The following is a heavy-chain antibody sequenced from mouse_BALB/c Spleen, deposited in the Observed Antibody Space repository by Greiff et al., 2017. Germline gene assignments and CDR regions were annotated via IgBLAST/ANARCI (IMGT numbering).Heavy chain of an antibody. CDR1: GFNIKDTY. J-gene: IGHJ1*01. Sequence: VQLKESGAELVKPGASVKLSCTASGFNIKDTYMHWVKQRPEQGLEWIGRIDPANGNTKYDPKFQGKATITADTSSNTAYLQLSSLTSEDTAVYYCARSHYYGSSSYFDVWGAGTTVTVSS. CDR2: IDPANGNT. D-gene: IGHD1-1*01. CDR3: ARSHYYGSSSYFDV. V-gene: IGHV14-3*02.